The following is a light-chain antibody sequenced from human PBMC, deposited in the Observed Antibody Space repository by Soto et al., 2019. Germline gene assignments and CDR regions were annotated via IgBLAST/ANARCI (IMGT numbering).Light chain of an antibody. V-gene: IGLV1-40*01. CDR3: QSYDTSLSGVI. CDR2: ADN. J-gene: IGLJ2*01. CDR1: SSNIGAGYD. Sequence: QPVLTQTPSVSGAPGQKITMSCTGSSSNIGAGYDVHWYQQLPGAAPRLLIYADNNRPSGVPDRFSASNSGTSASLAITGLQGEDEDVYYCQSYDTSLSGVIFGAGTKVTVL.